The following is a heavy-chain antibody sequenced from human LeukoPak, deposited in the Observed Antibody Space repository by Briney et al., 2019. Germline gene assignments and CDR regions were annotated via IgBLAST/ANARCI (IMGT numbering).Heavy chain of an antibody. Sequence: SQTLSLTCAISGDSVSSDTAAWNWIRQSPSRGLEWLGRTYYRSKWYNDYSVSVKSRITISPDTSKNHFSLHLNSVTPEDTAVYYCTGGWAFHSWGQGTLVTVSS. J-gene: IGHJ4*02. CDR3: TGGWAFHS. D-gene: IGHD6-13*01. CDR2: TYYRSKWYN. CDR1: GDSVSSDTAA. V-gene: IGHV6-1*01.